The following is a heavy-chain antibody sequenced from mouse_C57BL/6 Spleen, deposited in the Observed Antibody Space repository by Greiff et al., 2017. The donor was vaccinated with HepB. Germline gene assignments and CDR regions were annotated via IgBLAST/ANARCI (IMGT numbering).Heavy chain of an antibody. CDR2: IDPSDSYT. J-gene: IGHJ4*01. D-gene: IGHD1-1*01. V-gene: IGHV1-69*01. CDR3: AKIRYGYAMDY. Sequence: QVQLQQPGAELVMPGASVKLSCKASGYTFTSYWMHWVKQRPGQGLEWIGEIDPSDSYTNYNQKFKGKSTLTVDKSSSTAYMQLSSLTSEDSAVYYCAKIRYGYAMDYWGQGTSVTVSS. CDR1: GYTFTSYW.